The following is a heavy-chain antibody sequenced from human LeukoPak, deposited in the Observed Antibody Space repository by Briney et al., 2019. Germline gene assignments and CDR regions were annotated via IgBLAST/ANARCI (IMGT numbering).Heavy chain of an antibody. CDR1: GFTFSSYA. Sequence: GGSLRLSCAASGFTFSSYAMSWVRQAPGKGLEWVSAISGSGGSTYYADSVKGRFTISRDNSKNTLYLQMNSLRAEDTAVYYCARVFAAVGGYYFDYWGQGTLVTVSS. J-gene: IGHJ4*02. V-gene: IGHV3-23*01. CDR2: ISGSGGST. D-gene: IGHD6-13*01. CDR3: ARVFAAVGGYYFDY.